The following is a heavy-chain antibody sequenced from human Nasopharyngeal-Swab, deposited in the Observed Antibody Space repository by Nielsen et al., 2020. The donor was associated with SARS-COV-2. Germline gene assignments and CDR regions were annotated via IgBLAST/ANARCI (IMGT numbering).Heavy chain of an antibody. CDR3: ARARIAMIVVVDAFDI. D-gene: IGHD3-22*01. J-gene: IGHJ3*02. CDR1: GGSISSGGYY. CDR2: IYYSGST. V-gene: IGHV4-31*03. Sequence: SKTLSLTCTVSGGSISSGGYYWSWIRQHPGKGLEWIGYIYYSGSTYYNPSLKSRVTISVDTSKNQFSLKLSSVTAADTAVYYCARARIAMIVVVDAFDIWGQGTMVTVSS.